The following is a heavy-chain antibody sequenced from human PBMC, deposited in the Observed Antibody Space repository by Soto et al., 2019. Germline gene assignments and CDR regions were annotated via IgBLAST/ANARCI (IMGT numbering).Heavy chain of an antibody. CDR3: VKGISYGYDFLGY. CDR1: GFTFSSYA. D-gene: IGHD5-18*01. Sequence: PGESLKISCVASGFTFSSYAMNWVRQAPGMGLEWVSTISGSGGSIYYADSVKGRFAISRDNSKNTLFLQMSSLRVEDTAIYYCVKGISYGYDFLGYRGQGTLFTVSS. V-gene: IGHV3-23*01. J-gene: IGHJ4*02. CDR2: ISGSGGSI.